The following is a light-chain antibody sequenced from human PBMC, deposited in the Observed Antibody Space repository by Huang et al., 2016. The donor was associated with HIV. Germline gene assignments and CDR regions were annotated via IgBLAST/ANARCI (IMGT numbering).Light chain of an antibody. J-gene: IGKJ4*01. Sequence: DIQMTQSPSSLSASAGDRVSITCQASQDITDYLNWYQQKPGRAPKLLIYDVANLEAGVPPRFSGSGSGKDFTLTISSLQTEDVATYCCQQYDNLPRTFGGGTKVEI. CDR1: QDITDY. V-gene: IGKV1-33*01. CDR3: QQYDNLPRT. CDR2: DVA.